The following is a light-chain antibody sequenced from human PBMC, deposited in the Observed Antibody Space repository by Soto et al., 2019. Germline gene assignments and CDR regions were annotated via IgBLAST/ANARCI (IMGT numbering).Light chain of an antibody. J-gene: IGKJ2*01. CDR2: GAS. CDR3: QQYETSPRT. Sequence: EIVLTQSPGTLSLSPGERATLSCRASQTLSSSYLAWFQQKPGQAPRVLIYGASNRATGIPDRFSGSGSGTDFSLTISRLEPEDCAVYYCQQYETSPRTFGQGTKLEIK. V-gene: IGKV3-20*01. CDR1: QTLSSSY.